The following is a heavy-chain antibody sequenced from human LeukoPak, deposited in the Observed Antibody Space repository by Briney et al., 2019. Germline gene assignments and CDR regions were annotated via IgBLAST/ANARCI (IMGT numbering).Heavy chain of an antibody. CDR3: ARDLTGSSWSYYYYYMDV. V-gene: IGHV3-7*01. J-gene: IGHJ6*03. CDR1: GFTFSSYW. D-gene: IGHD6-13*01. Sequence: PGGSLRLSCAASGFTFSSYWMSWVRQAPGKGLEWVANIKQDGSDKYYVDSVKGRFTISRDNAKNSLYLQMNSLRAEDTAVYYCARDLTGSSWSYYYYYMDVWGKGTTVTVSS. CDR2: IKQDGSDK.